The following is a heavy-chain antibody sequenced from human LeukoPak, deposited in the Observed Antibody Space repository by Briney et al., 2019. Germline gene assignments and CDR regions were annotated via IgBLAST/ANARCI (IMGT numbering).Heavy chain of an antibody. CDR1: GFTFSNYW. J-gene: IGHJ4*02. CDR2: INGDGRST. V-gene: IGHV3-74*01. Sequence: GRSLRLSCAASGFTFSNYWMHWVRQAPGKGLVWVSRINGDGRSTTYADSVKGRFTISRDNAENTLYLQMNSLRADDTAVYYCARDFMYNTNCVGCWGQGTLVTVSS. CDR3: ARDFMYNTNCVGC. D-gene: IGHD2-2*01.